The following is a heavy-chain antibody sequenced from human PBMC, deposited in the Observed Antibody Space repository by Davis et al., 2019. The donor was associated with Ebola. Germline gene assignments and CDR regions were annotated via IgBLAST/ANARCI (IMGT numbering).Heavy chain of an antibody. CDR2: INQDGSQQ. J-gene: IGHJ4*02. V-gene: IGHV3-7*01. D-gene: IGHD6-19*01. CDR1: GFSLSHHW. CDR3: ARDMISGWKFDY. Sequence: GESLKISCAASGFSLSHHWMSWIRLAPGQGLEWVANINQDGSQQYFVDSVKGRFSISRDNAKNSLYLQMNSLRAEDTAVYYCARDMISGWKFDYWGQGSLVTVSS.